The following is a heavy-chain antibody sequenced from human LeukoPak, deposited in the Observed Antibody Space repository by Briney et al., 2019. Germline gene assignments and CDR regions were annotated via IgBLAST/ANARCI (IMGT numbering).Heavy chain of an antibody. D-gene: IGHD3-22*01. CDR2: ISVSGGSI. V-gene: IGHV3-23*01. J-gene: IGHJ4*02. Sequence: GGSLRLSCAASGFTFSNYALHWVRQAPGKGLEWVSGISVSGGSIYYADSVTGRFTISRDNSKDTMYLQMKSLRVEDTALYYCAKEHSVLTMMKGLDSWGQGTLVTVSS. CDR3: AKEHSVLTMMKGLDS. CDR1: GFTFSNYA.